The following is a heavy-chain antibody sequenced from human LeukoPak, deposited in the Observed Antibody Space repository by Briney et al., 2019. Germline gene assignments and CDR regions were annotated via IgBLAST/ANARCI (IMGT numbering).Heavy chain of an antibody. CDR2: INHSGST. J-gene: IGHJ4*02. Sequence: PSETLSLTCAVYGGSFSGYYWSWIRQPPGKGLEWIGEINHSGSTNYNPSLKSRVTISVDTSKNQFSLKLSSVTAADTAVYYCAREESSSSWYEGLDYWGQGTLVTVSS. CDR3: AREESSSSWYEGLDY. V-gene: IGHV4-34*01. D-gene: IGHD6-13*01. CDR1: GGSFSGYY.